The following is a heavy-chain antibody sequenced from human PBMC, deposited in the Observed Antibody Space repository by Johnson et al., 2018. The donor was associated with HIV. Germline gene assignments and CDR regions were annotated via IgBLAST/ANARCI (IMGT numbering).Heavy chain of an antibody. Sequence: MQLVESGGGLVQPGGSLRLSCAASGFTFSNYAMHWVRQAPGKGLDYVSGISTNGGSTYYANSVKGRFTISRDSSKNTLYLQMNSRRIEDTAVYYCARGSRYTYDNDDVYLLQAFDVWGQGTVVTVSS. V-gene: IGHV3-64*01. CDR3: ARGSRYTYDNDDVYLLQAFDV. J-gene: IGHJ3*01. CDR1: GFTFSNYA. D-gene: IGHD3-16*01. CDR2: ISTNGGST.